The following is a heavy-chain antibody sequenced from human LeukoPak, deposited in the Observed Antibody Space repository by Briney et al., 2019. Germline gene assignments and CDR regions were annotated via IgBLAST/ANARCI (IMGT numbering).Heavy chain of an antibody. D-gene: IGHD3-10*01. J-gene: IGHJ4*02. CDR3: ARHEKLGQFDY. CDR1: GGSISSGGYY. Sequence: SETLSLTCTVSGGSISSGGYYWTWIRQFPGKGLEWIGYVYYSGSANYNPSLKSRVTISVDTSKNQFSLKLSSVTAADTAVYYCARHEKLGQFDYWGQGTLVTVSS. CDR2: VYYSGSA. V-gene: IGHV4-61*08.